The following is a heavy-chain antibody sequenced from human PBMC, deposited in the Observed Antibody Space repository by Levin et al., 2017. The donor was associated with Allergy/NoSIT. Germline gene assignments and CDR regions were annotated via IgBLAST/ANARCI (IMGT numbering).Heavy chain of an antibody. CDR1: AFTFSTYA. J-gene: IGHJ1*01. CDR2: IDGSGTTT. V-gene: IGHV3-23*01. CDR3: ATDPGSSYWYGFFQN. Sequence: GGSLRLSCAASAFTFSTYAMNWVRQAPGKGLERVSTIDGSGTTTYYADSVKGRFTISRDNSKNTLFLQMNILRAEDTAVYYCATDPGSSYWYGFFQNWGQGTLVTVSS. D-gene: IGHD6-13*01.